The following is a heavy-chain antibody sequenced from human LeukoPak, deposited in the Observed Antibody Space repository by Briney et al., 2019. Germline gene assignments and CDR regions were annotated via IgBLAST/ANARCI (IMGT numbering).Heavy chain of an antibody. Sequence: PGGSLRLSCAASGFTFSSYAMSWVRQAPGKGLEWVSAISGSGGSTYYADSVKGRFTISRDNSKNTLYLQMNSLRAEDTAVYYCAKDLVRLGETALAGSPYWGQGTLVSVSS. D-gene: IGHD3-10*01. CDR2: ISGSGGST. CDR1: GFTFSSYA. V-gene: IGHV3-23*01. J-gene: IGHJ4*02. CDR3: AKDLVRLGETALAGSPY.